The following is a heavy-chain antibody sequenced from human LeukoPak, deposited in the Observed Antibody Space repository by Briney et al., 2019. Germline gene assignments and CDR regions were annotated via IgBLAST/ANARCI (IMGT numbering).Heavy chain of an antibody. V-gene: IGHV3-23*01. Sequence: PSETLSLTCTVSGGSISSSSYYWGWVRQAPGKGLEWVSAISGSGGSTYYADSVKGRFTISRDNSKNTLYLQMNSLRAEDTAVYYCAKVPLGYIQLWLGRKYYFDYWGQGTLVTVSS. CDR1: GGSISSSSYY. J-gene: IGHJ4*02. CDR2: ISGSGGST. D-gene: IGHD5-18*01. CDR3: AKVPLGYIQLWLGRKYYFDY.